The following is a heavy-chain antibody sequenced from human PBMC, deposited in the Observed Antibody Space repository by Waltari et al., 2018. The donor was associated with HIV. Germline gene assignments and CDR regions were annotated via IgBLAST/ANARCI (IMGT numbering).Heavy chain of an antibody. J-gene: IGHJ5*02. CDR3: AKLGLGETGPYQS. D-gene: IGHD3-16*01. CDR2: WNVSGTNQ. CDR1: GFTFNTYW. V-gene: IGHV3-74*01. Sequence: EVQLVESGGGLVQPGGSLRLSCAASGFTFNTYWMHWVRQAPGMGVVWGRRWNVSGTNQAKAQSVTARLTVSWKQANNAMYLQLNSRRVEHTAVYFCAKLGLGETGPYQSWGQGTLVTVSS.